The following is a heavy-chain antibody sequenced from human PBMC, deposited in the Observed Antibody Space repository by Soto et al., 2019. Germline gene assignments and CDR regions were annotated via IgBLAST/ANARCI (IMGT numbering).Heavy chain of an antibody. J-gene: IGHJ4*02. CDR1: GGSINSGGYC. Sequence: QVQLQESGPGLVKPSQTLSLTCTVSGGSINSGGYCWSWIRQHPGKGLDWIGCISYGGSTSYNPSRKSGXTRSVDTSKNQFSLKLTSVTAADTAVYYCSRGILVWGQGALITVSS. CDR2: ISYGGST. D-gene: IGHD5-18*01. CDR3: SRGILV. V-gene: IGHV4-31*03.